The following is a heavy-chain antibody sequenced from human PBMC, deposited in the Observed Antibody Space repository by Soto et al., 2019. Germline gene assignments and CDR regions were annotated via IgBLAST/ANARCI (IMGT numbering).Heavy chain of an antibody. D-gene: IGHD2-2*01. CDR3: ASFSYKSESYWSSTSCYHYYYYYGMDV. CDR2: ISAYNGNT. CDR1: GYTFTSYG. V-gene: IGHV1-18*01. Sequence: GASVKVSCKASGYTFTSYGISWVRQAPGQGLEWMGWISAYNGNTNYAQKLQGRVTMTTDTSTSTAYMELRSLRSDDTAVYYCASFSYKSESYWSSTSCYHYYYYYGMDVWGQGTTVTVSS. J-gene: IGHJ6*02.